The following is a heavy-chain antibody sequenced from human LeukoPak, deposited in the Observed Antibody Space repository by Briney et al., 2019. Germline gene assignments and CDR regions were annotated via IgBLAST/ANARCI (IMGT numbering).Heavy chain of an antibody. V-gene: IGHV3-23*01. CDR1: GFTFSSYA. J-gene: IGHJ4*02. CDR3: ATLETDY. Sequence: GGSLRLSCAASGFTFSSYAMSWVRQAPGKGLEWVSGITDSGTGTYCADSVKGRFTISRDNSKNTLYLQMNSLRAEDTAVYYCATLETDYWGQGTLVTVSS. D-gene: IGHD1-1*01. CDR2: ITDSGTGT.